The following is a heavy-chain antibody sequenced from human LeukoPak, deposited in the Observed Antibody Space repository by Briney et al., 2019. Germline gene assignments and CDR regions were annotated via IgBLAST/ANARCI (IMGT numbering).Heavy chain of an antibody. CDR2: MYHTGTT. CDR1: GVSINSDY. CDR3: ARHADRKWDLRGSFDS. Sequence: SETLSLTCAVSGVSINSDYWSWIRQPPGKRLEWIGFMYHTGTTNLNPSFKSRVTISLASSKSYFSLSLNAVFGAEKAVYYYARHADRKWDLRGSFDSWGQGVRVAVSS. D-gene: IGHD1-26*01. V-gene: IGHV4-59*08. J-gene: IGHJ4*02.